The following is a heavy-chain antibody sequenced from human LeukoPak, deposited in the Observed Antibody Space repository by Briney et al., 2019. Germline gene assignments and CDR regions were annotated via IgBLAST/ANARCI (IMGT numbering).Heavy chain of an antibody. V-gene: IGHV1-2*02. Sequence: ASVKVSCKASGHTFSGYYIHWVRQAPGQGLEWMGWINPSSGGTYYAQKFQGRVTMTRDTSISTAYMELSRPRSDDTAVFYCARDLDSSSWYEGGYWGQGTLVTVSS. J-gene: IGHJ4*02. D-gene: IGHD6-13*01. CDR1: GHTFSGYY. CDR2: INPSSGGT. CDR3: ARDLDSSSWYEGGY.